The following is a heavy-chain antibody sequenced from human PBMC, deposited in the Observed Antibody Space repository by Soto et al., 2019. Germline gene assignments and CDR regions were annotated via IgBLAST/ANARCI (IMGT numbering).Heavy chain of an antibody. D-gene: IGHD6-19*01. CDR3: ARDLMQWLVRFASPHDY. J-gene: IGHJ4*02. CDR1: GFTFSSYW. Sequence: EVQLVESGGGLVQPGGSLRLSCAASGFTFSSYWMSWVRQAPGKGLEWVANIKQDGSEKYYVDSVKGRFTISRDNAKNSLYLQMNSLRAEDTAVYYCARDLMQWLVRFASPHDYWGQGTLVTVSS. CDR2: IKQDGSEK. V-gene: IGHV3-7*01.